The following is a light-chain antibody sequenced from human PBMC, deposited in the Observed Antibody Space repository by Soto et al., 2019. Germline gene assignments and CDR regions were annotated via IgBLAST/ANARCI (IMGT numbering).Light chain of an antibody. CDR3: VSYTTSASYV. CDR1: SSDVGNYIF. Sequence: QSVLTQPASVSGYPGQSITISCTGTSSDVGNYIFVSWYRQHPGKAPKLMIYDINNRPSGVSNRFSGSKSGNTASLTISGLQAEDEADYYCVSYTTSASYVFGTGTKVTVL. CDR2: DIN. V-gene: IGLV2-14*01. J-gene: IGLJ1*01.